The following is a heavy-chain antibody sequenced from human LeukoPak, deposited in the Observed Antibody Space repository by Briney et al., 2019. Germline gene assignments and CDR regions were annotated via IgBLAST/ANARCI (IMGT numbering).Heavy chain of an antibody. J-gene: IGHJ3*02. CDR2: IIPIFGTA. V-gene: IGHV1-69*05. Sequence: SVKVSCKASGYTFTGYYMHWVRQAPGQGLEWMGGIIPIFGTANYAQKFQGRVTITTDESTSTSNMELSSLRSEDTAVYYCAREHQDYDFWSGSTGAFDIWGQGTMVTVSS. D-gene: IGHD3-3*01. CDR3: AREHQDYDFWSGSTGAFDI. CDR1: GYTFTGYY.